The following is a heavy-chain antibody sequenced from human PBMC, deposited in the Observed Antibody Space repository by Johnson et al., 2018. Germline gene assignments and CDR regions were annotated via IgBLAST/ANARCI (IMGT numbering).Heavy chain of an antibody. J-gene: IGHJ1*01. CDR1: GFTFSSYG. CDR2: ISYDGSNK. D-gene: IGHD3-22*01. Sequence: QVQLVQSGGGVVQPGRSLRLSCAASGFTFSSYGMHWVRPAPGKGLEWVAVISYDGSNKYYAYSVKGRFTISRANSKNPLYLQMNSLRAEETAVYYCAKLLITMIVVAPFQHWGQGTLVTVSS. CDR3: AKLLITMIVVAPFQH. V-gene: IGHV3-30*18.